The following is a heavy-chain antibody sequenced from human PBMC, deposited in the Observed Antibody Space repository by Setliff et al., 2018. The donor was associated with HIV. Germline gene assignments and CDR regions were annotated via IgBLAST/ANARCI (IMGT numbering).Heavy chain of an antibody. CDR1: GGSFSGYC. CDR3: ARVSCSSWYSSPQYYYYSMDV. V-gene: IGHV4-34*01. D-gene: IGHD6-13*01. Sequence: PSETLSLTCAVYGGSFSGYCWSWIRQPPGKGLEWIGEIQHSGRTNYNPSLKSRVTTSVDTSKNQFSLRLSSLTAADTAVYYCARVSCSSWYSSPQYYYYSMDVWGNGTTVTVSS. CDR2: IQHSGRT. J-gene: IGHJ6*03.